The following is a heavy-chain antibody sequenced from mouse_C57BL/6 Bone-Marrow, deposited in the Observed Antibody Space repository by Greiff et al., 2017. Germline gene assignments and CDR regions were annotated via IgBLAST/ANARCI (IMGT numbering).Heavy chain of an antibody. Sequence: EVKLLQSGDGLVKPGGSLKLSCAASGFTFSSYAMSWVRQTPEKRLEWVAYISSGGDYIYYDDTVKGRFTFTRDNARNTLYLQLSSLKSEDTAIDYYTRKSDYEYDEAMDYWGQGTSVTVSS. CDR3: TRKSDYEYDEAMDY. J-gene: IGHJ4*01. CDR1: GFTFSSYA. V-gene: IGHV5-9-1*02. D-gene: IGHD2-13*01. CDR2: ISSGGDYI.